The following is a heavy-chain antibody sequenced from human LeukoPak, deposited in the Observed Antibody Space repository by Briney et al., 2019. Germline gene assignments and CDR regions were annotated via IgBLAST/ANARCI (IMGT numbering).Heavy chain of an antibody. CDR1: GFTFSSYA. V-gene: IGHV3-64*01. CDR3: ATRSPAAGFFDY. J-gene: IGHJ4*02. CDR2: ISSNGGST. Sequence: GGSLRLSCAASGFTFSSYAMHWVRQAPGKGLEYVSAISSNGGSTYYANSVKGRFTISRDNSKNTLYLQMGSLRAEDMAVYYCATRSPAAGFFDYWGQGTLVTVSS. D-gene: IGHD6-13*01.